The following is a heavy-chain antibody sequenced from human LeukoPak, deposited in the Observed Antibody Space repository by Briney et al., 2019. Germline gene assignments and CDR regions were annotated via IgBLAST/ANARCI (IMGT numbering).Heavy chain of an antibody. J-gene: IGHJ4*02. V-gene: IGHV1-69*04. CDR1: GGTFSSYA. D-gene: IGHD6-13*01. CDR2: IIPILGIA. Sequence: ASVKVSCKASGGTFSSYAISWVRQAPGQGLEWMERIIPILGIANYAQKFQGRVTITADKSTSTAYMELSSLRSEDTAVYYCARDLGIAAADNFDYWGQGTLVTVSS. CDR3: ARDLGIAAADNFDY.